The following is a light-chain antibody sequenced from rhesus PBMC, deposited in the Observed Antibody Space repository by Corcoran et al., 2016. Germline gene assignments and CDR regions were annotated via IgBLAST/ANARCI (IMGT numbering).Light chain of an antibody. CDR2: AAS. CDR1: QGISSY. CDR3: QQNNSYPYS. Sequence: DIQMTQSPSSLSASVGDRVTITCRASQGISSYLAWSQPKPGKGPKLLSYAASTLQRGVPSRFSGSGSGTDFTLTISRLQSEDFATYYCQQNNSYPYSFGQGTKVEIK. J-gene: IGKJ2*01. V-gene: IGKV1-25*01.